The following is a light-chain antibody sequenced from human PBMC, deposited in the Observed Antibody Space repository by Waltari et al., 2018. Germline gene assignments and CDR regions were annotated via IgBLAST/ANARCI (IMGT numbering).Light chain of an antibody. J-gene: IGKJ4*01. Sequence: EIVLTQSPGTLSLSPGERATLSCRASQSVRSSYLAWYQQKPGQAPRLLIHDASRRATGIPDRFSGSGSGTDFTLTITGLEPEDFAVYYCQQYGSSPLTFGGGTKVDIK. CDR1: QSVRSSY. CDR2: DAS. V-gene: IGKV3-20*01. CDR3: QQYGSSPLT.